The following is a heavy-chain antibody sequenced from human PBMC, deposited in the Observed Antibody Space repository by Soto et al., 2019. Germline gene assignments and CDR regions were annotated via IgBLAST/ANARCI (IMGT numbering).Heavy chain of an antibody. CDR1: GYSFTSYW. Sequence: GESLKISCKGSGYSFTSYWIGWVRQMPGKGLEWMGIIYPGDSDTRYSPSFQGQVTISADKSISTAYLQWSSLKASDTAMYYCARHVGPSSYSGYSYGYYMDVWGKGTTVTVSS. CDR2: IYPGDSDT. D-gene: IGHD5-18*01. J-gene: IGHJ6*03. CDR3: ARHVGPSSYSGYSYGYYMDV. V-gene: IGHV5-51*01.